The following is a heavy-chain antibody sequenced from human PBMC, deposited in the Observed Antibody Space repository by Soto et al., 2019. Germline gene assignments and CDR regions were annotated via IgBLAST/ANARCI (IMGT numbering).Heavy chain of an antibody. CDR1: GFTVSGKKY. Sequence: PGGSLRLSCAAFGFTVSGKKYVAWVRQAPGEGLEWVSALYDLDGTYYADSVKGRFTTSSDSSRTTVYLQMNSLRPDDTAVYSCATWHLQEHAYDIWGQGTMVTVSS. V-gene: IGHV3-53*01. CDR2: LYDLDGT. J-gene: IGHJ3*02. CDR3: ATWHLQEHAYDI. D-gene: IGHD1-1*01.